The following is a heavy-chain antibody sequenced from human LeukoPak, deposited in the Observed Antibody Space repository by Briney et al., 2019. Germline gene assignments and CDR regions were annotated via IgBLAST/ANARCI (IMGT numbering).Heavy chain of an antibody. D-gene: IGHD6-19*01. V-gene: IGHV3-30*03. J-gene: IGHJ4*02. CDR2: ISYDGSNK. CDR3: ARDQYSSGWYGGFDY. Sequence: GSLRLSCAASGFTFSSYSMNWVRQAPGKGLEWVAVISYDGSNKYYAASVKGRFTISRDNSKNTLYLQMNSLRAEDTAVYYCARDQYSSGWYGGFDYWGQGTLVTVSS. CDR1: GFTFSSYS.